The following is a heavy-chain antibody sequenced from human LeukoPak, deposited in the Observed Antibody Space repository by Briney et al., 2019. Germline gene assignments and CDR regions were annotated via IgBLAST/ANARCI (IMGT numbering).Heavy chain of an antibody. J-gene: IGHJ4*02. CDR1: DGSISSYY. Sequence: SETLSLTCTVSDGSISSYYWSWIRQPAGRGLEWIGRLYTSGSTNYNPSLKSRVTMSVDTSKNQFSLKLSSVTAADTAVYYCACSSSGWFWNYWGQGTLVTVSS. V-gene: IGHV4-4*07. CDR3: ACSSSGWFWNY. CDR2: LYTSGST. D-gene: IGHD6-19*01.